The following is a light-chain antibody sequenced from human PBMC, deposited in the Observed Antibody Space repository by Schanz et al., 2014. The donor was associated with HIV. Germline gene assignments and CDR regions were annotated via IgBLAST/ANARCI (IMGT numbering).Light chain of an antibody. J-gene: IGKJ3*01. CDR2: GAS. CDR3: QHYGSS. V-gene: IGKV3-20*01. Sequence: ETVLTQSPGTLSLSPGERATLSCRASQSVSSSYLAWYQQKPGQAPRLLIYGASSRATGIPDRFSGSGSGTDFTLTISRLEPEDFAVYYCQHYGSSFGPGTKVDIK. CDR1: QSVSSSY.